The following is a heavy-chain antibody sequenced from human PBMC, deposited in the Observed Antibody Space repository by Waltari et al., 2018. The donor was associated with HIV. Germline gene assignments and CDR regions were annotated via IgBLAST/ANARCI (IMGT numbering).Heavy chain of an antibody. CDR2: IKQAGGET. CDR3: ASHRYSGYDKYFYYYYGMDV. J-gene: IGHJ6*02. Sequence: MVESGGDLVQPGGSLRLSCAASGFTFSNYWMSWVRQARGKGLEWGANIKQAGGETYYVDSVRGRFTISRDNARNSLYLQMNSLRSEDTAVYYCASHRYSGYDKYFYYYYGMDVWGQGTTVTVSS. V-gene: IGHV3-7*01. CDR1: GFTFSNYW. D-gene: IGHD1-26*01.